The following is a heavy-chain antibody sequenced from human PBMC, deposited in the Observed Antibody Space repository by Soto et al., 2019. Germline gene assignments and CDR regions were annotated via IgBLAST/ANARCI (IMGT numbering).Heavy chain of an antibody. CDR2: IKNDGART. Sequence: GGSLRLSCAASGFTFSTYWMHWVRQAPGEGLVWVSAIKNDGARTSYADSVKGRFTISRDNAKNTLYLQLNNLRAEDTAVYYCARDLRSHFDYWGHGTLVTVSS. V-gene: IGHV3-74*01. CDR1: GFTFSTYW. CDR3: ARDLRSHFDY. J-gene: IGHJ4*01.